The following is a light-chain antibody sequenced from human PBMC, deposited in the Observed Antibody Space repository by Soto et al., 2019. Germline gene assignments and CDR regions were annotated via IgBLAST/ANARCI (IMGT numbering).Light chain of an antibody. J-gene: IGLJ1*01. Sequence: QSALPQPASVSGSPGQSITISCTGTSSDVGGYNYVSWYQQHPGKAPKLMIYDVNNRPSGVSDRFSGSKSGNTASLTISGLQAEDEADYFCSSYTSSNTLYVLGAGTKVTVL. V-gene: IGLV2-14*01. CDR1: SSDVGGYNY. CDR3: SSYTSSNTLYV. CDR2: DVN.